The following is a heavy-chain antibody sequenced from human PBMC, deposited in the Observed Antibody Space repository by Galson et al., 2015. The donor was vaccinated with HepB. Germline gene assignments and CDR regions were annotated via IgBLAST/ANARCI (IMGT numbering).Heavy chain of an antibody. Sequence: SVKVSCKASGYTFTSYAMHWVRQAPGQRLEWMGWINAGNGNTKYSQKFQGRVTITRDTSASTAYMELSSLRSEDTAVYYCARGYCSSTSCYSDYWGQGTLVTVSS. V-gene: IGHV1-3*01. CDR3: ARGYCSSTSCYSDY. J-gene: IGHJ4*02. D-gene: IGHD2-2*01. CDR1: GYTFTSYA. CDR2: INAGNGNT.